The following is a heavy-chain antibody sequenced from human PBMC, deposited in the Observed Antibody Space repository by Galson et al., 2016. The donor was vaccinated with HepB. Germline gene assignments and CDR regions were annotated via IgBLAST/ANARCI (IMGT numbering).Heavy chain of an antibody. J-gene: IGHJ3*01. Sequence: SLRLSCAASGFTFNNYALNWVRQAPGKGLEWVSAISIRSDSTFYADSVKGRFMIFRDNSKNTVYLQMNTLRVDDTATYYCAKDIRSSVTGWGKFDAFDVWGQGTMVTVSS. CDR3: AKDIRSSVTGWGKFDAFDV. CDR1: GFTFNNYA. CDR2: ISIRSDST. V-gene: IGHV3-23*01. D-gene: IGHD3-16*01.